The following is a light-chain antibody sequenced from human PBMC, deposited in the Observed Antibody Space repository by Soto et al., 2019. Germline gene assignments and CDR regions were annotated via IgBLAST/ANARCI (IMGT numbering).Light chain of an antibody. Sequence: QSVLTQPPSASGSPGQSVTISCTGSSSDIGGYDFVSWYQQHPGKVPKLLIYEVTKRPSGVPDRFSGSKSGNTASLTVSGLQADDGADYYCCAHAGSKNYYLFGPGTKVTVL. CDR1: SSDIGGYDF. V-gene: IGLV2-8*01. CDR3: CAHAGSKNYYL. CDR2: EVT. J-gene: IGLJ1*01.